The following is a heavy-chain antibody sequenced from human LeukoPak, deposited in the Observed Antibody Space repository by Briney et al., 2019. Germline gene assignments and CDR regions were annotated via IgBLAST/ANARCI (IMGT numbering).Heavy chain of an antibody. CDR1: GFTFSSYA. CDR2: ISGSGGST. CDR3: ASHYCSSTSCPFAY. Sequence: GGSLRLSCAASGFTFSSYAMSWVRQAPGKGLEWVSAISGSGGSTYYADSVKGRFTISRDNSKNTLYLQMNSLRAEDTAVYYCASHYCSSTSCPFAYWGQGTLVTVSS. V-gene: IGHV3-23*01. D-gene: IGHD2-2*01. J-gene: IGHJ4*02.